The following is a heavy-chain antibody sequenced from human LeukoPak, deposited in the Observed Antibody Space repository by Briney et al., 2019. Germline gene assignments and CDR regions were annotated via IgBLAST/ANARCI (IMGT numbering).Heavy chain of an antibody. CDR3: ARASSITIFGVVMGAAFDI. J-gene: IGHJ3*02. D-gene: IGHD3-3*01. V-gene: IGHV1-2*02. Sequence: ASVKVSCKASGYTFTGYYMHWVRQAPGQGLEWMGWINPNSGGTNYAQKFQGRVTMTRDTSISTAYMELSRLRSDDTAVYYCARASSITIFGVVMGAAFDIWGQGTMVTVSS. CDR2: INPNSGGT. CDR1: GYTFTGYY.